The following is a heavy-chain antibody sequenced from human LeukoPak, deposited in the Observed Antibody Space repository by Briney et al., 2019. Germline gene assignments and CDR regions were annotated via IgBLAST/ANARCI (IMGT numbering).Heavy chain of an antibody. J-gene: IGHJ4*02. CDR3: AREDRPTYYYDSSGCYHFDY. V-gene: IGHV4-39*02. Sequence: SETLSLTCTVSGGSISSSSYYWGWIRQPPGKGLEWIGSIYYSVSTYYNPSLKSRVTISVDTSKNQFSLKLSSVTAADTAVYYCAREDRPTYYYDSSGCYHFDYWGQGTLVTVSS. CDR2: IYYSVST. CDR1: GGSISSSSYY. D-gene: IGHD3-22*01.